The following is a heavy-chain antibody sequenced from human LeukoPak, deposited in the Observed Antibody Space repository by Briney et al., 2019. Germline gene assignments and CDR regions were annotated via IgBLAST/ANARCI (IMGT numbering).Heavy chain of an antibody. J-gene: IGHJ4*02. CDR3: AKSPNYYDSSGLDY. D-gene: IGHD3-22*01. V-gene: IGHV3-23*01. CDR1: GFTFSSYA. CDR2: ISGSGGRT. Sequence: GGSLRLSCAASGFTFSSYAMSWVRQAPGKGLEWVSGISGSGGRTDYADSVKGRFIISRDNSKNTLYLQMNSLRAEDTAAYYCAKSPNYYDSSGLDYWGQGTLVTVSS.